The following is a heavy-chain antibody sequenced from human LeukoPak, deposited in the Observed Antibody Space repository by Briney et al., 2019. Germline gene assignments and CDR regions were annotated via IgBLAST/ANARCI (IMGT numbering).Heavy chain of an antibody. CDR2: ISTAGTII. CDR1: GFTLSGYE. D-gene: IGHD3-22*01. CDR3: ARAAYRGYYDRSGYYSPNAFDI. V-gene: IGHV3-48*03. Sequence: GGSLRLSCAASGFTLSGYEVNWVRQAPGKGLEWVSYISTAGTIIYYADSVKGRFTISRDNAKNSLYLQMNSLRAEDTAVYYCARAAYRGYYDRSGYYSPNAFDIWGQGTMVTVSS. J-gene: IGHJ3*02.